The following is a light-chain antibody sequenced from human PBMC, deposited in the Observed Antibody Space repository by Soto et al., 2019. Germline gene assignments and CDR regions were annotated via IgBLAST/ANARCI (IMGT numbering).Light chain of an antibody. V-gene: IGKV3-20*01. CDR1: QSVSSSY. J-gene: IGKJ5*01. CDR2: GAS. CDR3: QQYGSSHT. Sequence: IVMTQSPATLSVSPGERATLSCRASQSVSSSYLVWHQQKPGQAPRLLIYGASSRATGIPDRFSGSGSGTDFTLTISSLEPEDFAVYYCQQYGSSHTFGQGTRLEIK.